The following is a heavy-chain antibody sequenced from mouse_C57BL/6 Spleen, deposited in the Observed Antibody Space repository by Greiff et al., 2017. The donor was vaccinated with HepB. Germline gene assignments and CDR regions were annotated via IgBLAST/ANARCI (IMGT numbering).Heavy chain of an antibody. J-gene: IGHJ2*01. V-gene: IGHV3-6*01. D-gene: IGHD2-4*01. Sequence: DVQLQESGPGLVKPSQSLSLTCSVTGYSITSGYYWNWIRQFPGNKLEWMGYISYDGSNNYNPSLKNRISITRDTSKNQFFLKLNSVTTEDTATYYCASSFYYDYDDYWGQGTTLTVSS. CDR3: ASSFYYDYDDY. CDR2: ISYDGSN. CDR1: GYSITSGYY.